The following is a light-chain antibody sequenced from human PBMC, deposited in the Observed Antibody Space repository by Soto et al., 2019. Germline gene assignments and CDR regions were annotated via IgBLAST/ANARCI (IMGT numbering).Light chain of an antibody. CDR2: SNY. CDR1: DSNIGAGYD. J-gene: IGLJ3*02. CDR3: QSYDTRLGDWV. Sequence: QSVLTQPPSVSGAPGQTVTISCIGSDSNIGAGYDLHWYQQLPGTAPELLIHSNYLRASGVPDRFSASKSVTSASLAIIGLQADDEADYYCQSYDTRLGDWVFGGGTKVTVL. V-gene: IGLV1-40*01.